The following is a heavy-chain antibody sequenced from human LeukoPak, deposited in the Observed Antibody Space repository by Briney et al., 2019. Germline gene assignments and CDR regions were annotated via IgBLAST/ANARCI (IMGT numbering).Heavy chain of an antibody. Sequence: GGSLRLSCAASGFTITSYAMSWVRQAPGKGLEWVSAVSGSADSTYYADSVRGRFTISRDNSRNTLYLQMNSLRAEDAAVHYCAKATYYYDSYGYNGVFDYWGQGTLVTLSS. J-gene: IGHJ4*02. V-gene: IGHV3-23*01. D-gene: IGHD3-22*01. CDR1: GFTITSYA. CDR3: AKATYYYDSYGYNGVFDY. CDR2: VSGSADST.